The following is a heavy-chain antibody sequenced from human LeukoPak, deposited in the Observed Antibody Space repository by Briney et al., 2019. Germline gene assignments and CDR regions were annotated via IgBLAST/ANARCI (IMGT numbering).Heavy chain of an antibody. D-gene: IGHD3-9*01. CDR3: TRKDVFTYYLDN. Sequence: GGSLRLTCAASGFTFLSSARSWVRQAPGKGLEWVSSISSSGGSTYYADSVKGRFAVSRDNSKNTLYLQMNSLRAEDTALYFCTRKDVFTYYLDNGGQGTLVTVSS. J-gene: IGHJ4*02. CDR2: ISSSGGST. CDR1: GFTFLSSA. V-gene: IGHV3-23*01.